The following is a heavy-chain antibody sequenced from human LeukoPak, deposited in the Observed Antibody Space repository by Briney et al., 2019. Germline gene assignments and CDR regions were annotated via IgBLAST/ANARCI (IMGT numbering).Heavy chain of an antibody. V-gene: IGHV3-48*01. CDR2: ISSGSSTI. Sequence: PGGSLRLSCAASGFTFSSYSMNWVRQAPGKGLEWVSYISSGSSTIYYADPVKGRFTISRDNAKNSLYLQMNSLRAEDTAVYYCARALGSSGNYWSYYYYMDVWGKGTTVTVSS. CDR3: ARALGSSGNYWSYYYYMDV. D-gene: IGHD3-22*01. CDR1: GFTFSSYS. J-gene: IGHJ6*03.